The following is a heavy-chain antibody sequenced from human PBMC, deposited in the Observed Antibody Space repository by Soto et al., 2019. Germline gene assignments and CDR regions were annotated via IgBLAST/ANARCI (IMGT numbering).Heavy chain of an antibody. J-gene: IGHJ3*02. Sequence: PSETLSLTCAVYGGSFSGYYWSWIRQPPGNGLEWIGDVYYSGSTNYNPSLKSRVTMSVDTSKNQFSLKVNSVTAADTALYYCARRAYSRYDFSAFEIWGQGTVVTVSS. V-gene: IGHV4-59*08. D-gene: IGHD5-12*01. CDR3: ARRAYSRYDFSAFEI. CDR2: VYYSGST. CDR1: GGSFSGYY.